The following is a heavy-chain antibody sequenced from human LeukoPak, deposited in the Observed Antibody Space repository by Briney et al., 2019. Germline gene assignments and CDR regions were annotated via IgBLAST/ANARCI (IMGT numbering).Heavy chain of an antibody. CDR3: ARDSSGCSDY. D-gene: IGHD6-19*01. Sequence: GGSLRLSCAASGFTVSSNYMSWVRQAPGKGLEWVSSISSSSSYIYYADSVKGRFTISRDNAKNTLYLQMNSLRAEDTAVYYCARDSSGCSDYWGQGTMVTVSS. V-gene: IGHV3-21*01. J-gene: IGHJ4*02. CDR2: ISSSSSYI. CDR1: GFTVSSNY.